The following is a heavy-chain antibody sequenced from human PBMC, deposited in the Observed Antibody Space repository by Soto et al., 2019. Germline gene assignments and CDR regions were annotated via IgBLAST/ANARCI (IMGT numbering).Heavy chain of an antibody. D-gene: IGHD3-9*01. J-gene: IGHJ6*02. CDR3: ASGLELRYFDHHYYYYGMDV. CDR1: GGSISSYY. Sequence: SETLSLTXTVSGGSISSYYWSWIRQPPGKGLEWIGYIYYSGSTNYNPSLKSRVTISVDTSKNQFSLKLSSVTAADTAVYYCASGLELRYFDHHYYYYGMDVWGQGTTVTVSS. CDR2: IYYSGST. V-gene: IGHV4-59*01.